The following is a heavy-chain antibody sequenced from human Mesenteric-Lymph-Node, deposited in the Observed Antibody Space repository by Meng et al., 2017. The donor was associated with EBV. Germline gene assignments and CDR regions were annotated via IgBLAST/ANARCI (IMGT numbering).Heavy chain of an antibody. V-gene: IGHV4-30-2*01. CDR1: GGSISNDGYS. J-gene: IGHJ5*02. Sequence: LQLQESGSGLVKPSQPLSLTCAVSGGSISNDGYSWSWIRQPPGKGLEWIGYIYHSGSTYSNPSLKSRVTISVDRSKNQFSLKLNSVTAADTAVYYCARASVYGDYDNWFDPWGQGTLVTVSS. CDR2: IYHSGST. D-gene: IGHD4-17*01. CDR3: ARASVYGDYDNWFDP.